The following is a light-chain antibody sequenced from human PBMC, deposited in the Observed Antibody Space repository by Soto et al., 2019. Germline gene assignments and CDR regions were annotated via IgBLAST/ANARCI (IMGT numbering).Light chain of an antibody. CDR1: QSVKSSY. CDR3: QQYGSSLYT. CDR2: GAS. J-gene: IGKJ2*01. V-gene: IGKV3-20*01. Sequence: EIVLTQSPGTLSLSPGERATLSCRASQSVKSSYLAWYQQKPGQATRLLIYGASSRATGIPDRFSGSGSGTDFTLTISRLEPEDFAVYYCQQYGSSLYTFGQGTKLEIK.